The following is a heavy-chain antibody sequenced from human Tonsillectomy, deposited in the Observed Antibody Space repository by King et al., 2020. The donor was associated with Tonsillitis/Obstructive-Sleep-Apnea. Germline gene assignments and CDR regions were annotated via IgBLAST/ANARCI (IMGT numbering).Heavy chain of an antibody. V-gene: IGHV5-10-1*03. Sequence: QLVQSGAEVKKPGESLRISCKGSGYSFTSYWISWVRQMPGKGLEWMGRIDPSDSQTNYSPSFQGHVSISADKSISTAYLQWSSLKASDTAMYYCARHRVVVVSASRVSYYGMDVWGLGTTVTVSS. J-gene: IGHJ6*02. CDR3: ARHRVVVVSASRVSYYGMDV. CDR2: IDPSDSQT. D-gene: IGHD2-21*01. CDR1: GYSFTSYW.